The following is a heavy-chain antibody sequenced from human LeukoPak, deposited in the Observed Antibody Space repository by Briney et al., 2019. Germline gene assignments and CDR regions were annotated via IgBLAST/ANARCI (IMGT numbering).Heavy chain of an antibody. CDR2: INHSGST. CDR1: GGSFSGYY. Sequence: PETLSLTCAVYGGSFSGYYWSWIRQPPGKGLEWIGEINHSGSTNYNPSLKSRVTISVDTSKNQFSLKLSSVTAADTAVYYCARGLIDYDSSGYYYGSNYLYFDYWGQGTLVTVPS. D-gene: IGHD3-22*01. V-gene: IGHV4-34*01. J-gene: IGHJ4*02. CDR3: ARGLIDYDSSGYYYGSNYLYFDY.